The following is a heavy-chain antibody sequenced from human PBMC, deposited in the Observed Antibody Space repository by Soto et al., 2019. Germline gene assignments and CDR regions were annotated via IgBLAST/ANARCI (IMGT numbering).Heavy chain of an antibody. CDR1: GFTYTDFA. Sequence: QVHLVESGGGVVQPGRSLRLSCAASGFTYTDFALHWVRQAPGKGLEWVAFISYDGSDKYYADSVKGRFAISRDNSKKTLYLQLTSLRPADTAVYFCARRAYASYYAIDGWGQGPTVNVSS. V-gene: IGHV3-30*09. CDR3: ARRAYASYYAIDG. J-gene: IGHJ6*02. D-gene: IGHD3-22*01. CDR2: ISYDGSDK.